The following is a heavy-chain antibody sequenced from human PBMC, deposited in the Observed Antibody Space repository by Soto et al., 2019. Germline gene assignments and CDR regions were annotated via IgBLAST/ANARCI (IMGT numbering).Heavy chain of an antibody. CDR3: AKIASNYYDSSGYSRGGSPTAFGP. J-gene: IGHJ5*02. V-gene: IGHV3-23*01. CDR2: ISGSGGST. CDR1: GFTFSSYA. Sequence: PGGSLRLSCAASGFTFSSYAMSWVRQAPGKGLEWVSAISGSGGSTYYADSVKGRFTISRDNSKNTLYLQMNSLRAEDTAVYYCAKIASNYYDSSGYSRGGSPTAFGPWGQGTLVTVSS. D-gene: IGHD3-22*01.